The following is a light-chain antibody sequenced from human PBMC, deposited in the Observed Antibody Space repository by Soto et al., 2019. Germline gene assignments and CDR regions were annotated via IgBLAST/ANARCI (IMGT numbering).Light chain of an antibody. J-gene: IGKJ4*01. CDR3: QQYNNWPPLT. CDR2: GAS. CDR1: QSVSSN. Sequence: EIVMTQSPATLSVSPGERATLSCRASQSVSSNLAWYQQKPGQAPRLLIYGASTRATVIPARFSGSGSGTEFTRSVSSRQSENFPVYNCQQYNNWPPLTLGGGTKAEI. V-gene: IGKV3-15*01.